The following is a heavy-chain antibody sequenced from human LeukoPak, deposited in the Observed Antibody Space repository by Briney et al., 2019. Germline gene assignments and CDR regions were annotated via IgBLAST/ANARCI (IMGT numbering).Heavy chain of an antibody. CDR2: IYYSGST. CDR3: ARTIHGSVGWAY. J-gene: IGHJ4*02. CDR1: GGSINSYY. V-gene: IGHV4-59*01. Sequence: SETLSLTCTVSGGSINSYYWSWIRQPPGKGLEWIGYIYYSGSTNYNPSLKSRVTISVDTSKNQFSLKLSSVTAADTAVYYCARTIHGSVGWAYWGQGTLVTVSS. D-gene: IGHD6-19*01.